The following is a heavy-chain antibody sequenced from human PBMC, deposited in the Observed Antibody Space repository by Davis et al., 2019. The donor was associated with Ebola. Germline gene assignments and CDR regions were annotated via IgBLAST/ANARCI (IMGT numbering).Heavy chain of an antibody. V-gene: IGHV4-34*01. CDR1: RGSLNGYF. Sequence: PGGSLRLSCTVYRGSLNGYFWTWIRQPPGKGLESLGEISHSGGTKYNVSRKSRVTMSLDTSKNQFSLKLSSVTAADTAVYYCARLGYYDSSLFDYWGQGTLVTVSS. J-gene: IGHJ4*02. CDR2: ISHSGGT. D-gene: IGHD3-22*01. CDR3: ARLGYYDSSLFDY.